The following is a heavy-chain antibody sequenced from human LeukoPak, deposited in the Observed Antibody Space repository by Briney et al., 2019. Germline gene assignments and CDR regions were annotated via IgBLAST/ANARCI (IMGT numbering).Heavy chain of an antibody. CDR2: IYHSGST. V-gene: IGHV4-4*02. Sequence: SETLSLTCAVTGGSISSSNWWSWVRQPPGKGLEWIGEIYHSGSTNYNPSLKSRVTISVDTSKNQFSLKLSSVTAPDTAVYYCARGVSVGDHWGQGILVTVSS. J-gene: IGHJ4*02. D-gene: IGHD2-2*01. CDR3: ARGVSVGDH. CDR1: GGSISSSNW.